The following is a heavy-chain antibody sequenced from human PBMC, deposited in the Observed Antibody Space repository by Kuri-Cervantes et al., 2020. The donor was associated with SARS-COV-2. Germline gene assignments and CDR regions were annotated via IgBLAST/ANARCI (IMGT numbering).Heavy chain of an antibody. J-gene: IGHJ6*03. CDR2: INHSGST. V-gene: IGHV4-34*01. CDR1: GGSFSGYY. CDR3: ARAPSWVAAGTFYAYYYYMDV. D-gene: IGHD6-13*01. Sequence: SETLSLTCAVYGGSFSGYYWSWIRQPPGKGLEWIGEINHSGSTNYNPSLKSRVTISVDTSKNQFSLKLSSVTAADTAVYYCARAPSWVAAGTFYAYYYYMDVWGKGTTVTVSS.